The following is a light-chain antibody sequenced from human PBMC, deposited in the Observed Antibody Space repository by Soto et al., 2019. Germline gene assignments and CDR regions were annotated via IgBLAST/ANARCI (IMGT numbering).Light chain of an antibody. CDR3: ATWYGSLPGEV. CDR2: DNN. J-gene: IGLJ2*01. V-gene: IGLV1-51*01. Sequence: QSVLTQSPSVSAAPGQTVTISCSGSSSTVGNNYVSWYQQLPGTAPKLLIYDNNKRPSGIPDRFSGSKSGTSGTLDITGLQTGDEADYYCATWYGSLPGEVFGGGTKVTVL. CDR1: SSTVGNNY.